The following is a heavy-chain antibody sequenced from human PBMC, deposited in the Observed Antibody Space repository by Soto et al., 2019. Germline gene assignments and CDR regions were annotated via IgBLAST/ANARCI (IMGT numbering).Heavy chain of an antibody. Sequence: QMQLVQSGAEVKKTGSSVTVSCKALGNTFTYRYLHWVRQAPGQALEWMGWITPFNGDVHYAQKFQERVTITRDRSINTAYMRMSSLTSEDTAMYYCASGGAGSGPFTWELPDYWGQGTQVTVSS. CDR3: ASGGAGSGPFTWELPDY. CDR2: ITPFNGDV. V-gene: IGHV1-45*02. J-gene: IGHJ4*02. D-gene: IGHD1-26*01. CDR1: GNTFTYRY.